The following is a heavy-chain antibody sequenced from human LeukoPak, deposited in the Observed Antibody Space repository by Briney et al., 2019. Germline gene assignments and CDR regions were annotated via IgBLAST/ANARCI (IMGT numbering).Heavy chain of an antibody. D-gene: IGHD3-10*01. Sequence: GGSLRLPCAASGFTFSSYGMHWVRQAPGEGLEGVAVISYDRSNKYYADSVKGRITISRDNSKNTLYLQMNSLRAEDTAVYYCAKDIYYGSGSYLGEMDGMDVWGQGTTVTVSS. V-gene: IGHV3-30*18. J-gene: IGHJ6*02. CDR1: GFTFSSYG. CDR3: AKDIYYGSGSYLGEMDGMDV. CDR2: ISYDRSNK.